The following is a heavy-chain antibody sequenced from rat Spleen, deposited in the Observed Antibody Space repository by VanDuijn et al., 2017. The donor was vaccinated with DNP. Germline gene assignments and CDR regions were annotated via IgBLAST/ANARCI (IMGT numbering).Heavy chain of an antibody. CDR3: ARWTRYFDY. D-gene: IGHD1-7*01. CDR1: GYSITSNF. V-gene: IGHV3-1*01. Sequence: EVQLQESGSGLVKPSQSLSLTCSVTGYSITSNFWGWIRKFPGNKMEYIGHISYSGSTNYNPSLKSRISITRDTSKNHFFLQLNSVTTEDKATYYCARWTRYFDYWGQGVMVTVSS. CDR2: ISYSGST. J-gene: IGHJ2*01.